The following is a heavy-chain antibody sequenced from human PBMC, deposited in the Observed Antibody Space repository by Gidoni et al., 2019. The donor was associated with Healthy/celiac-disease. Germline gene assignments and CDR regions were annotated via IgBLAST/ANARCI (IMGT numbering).Heavy chain of an antibody. CDR3: ARDAYYYDNSGYYTRLLP. Sequence: SSYGMHWVRQAPGKGLEWVAVIWYDGSNKYYADSVKGRFTISRDNSKNTLYLQMNSLRAEDTAVYYCARDAYYYDNSGYYTRLLPWGQGTLVTVSS. CDR2: IWYDGSNK. D-gene: IGHD3-22*01. CDR1: SSYG. V-gene: IGHV3-33*01. J-gene: IGHJ5*02.